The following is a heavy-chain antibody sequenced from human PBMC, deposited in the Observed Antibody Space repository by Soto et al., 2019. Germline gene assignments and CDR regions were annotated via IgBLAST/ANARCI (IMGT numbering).Heavy chain of an antibody. J-gene: IGHJ4*02. Sequence: QVLLVQSGAEVKKPGSSVSVSCKTSGGTFSSHAITWVRQAPGQGLEWMGGIIPMFGAPNYAQKFQGRVTITADESTSTAYMELSGLSFDDTALYSCASGRGFIYSDSWGQGTQVTVSS. D-gene: IGHD5-18*01. CDR1: GGTFSSHA. CDR3: ASGRGFIYSDS. CDR2: IIPMFGAP. V-gene: IGHV1-69*12.